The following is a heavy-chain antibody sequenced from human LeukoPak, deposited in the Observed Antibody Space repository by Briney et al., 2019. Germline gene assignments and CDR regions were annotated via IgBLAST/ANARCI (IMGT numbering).Heavy chain of an antibody. CDR1: GLSFSNYA. V-gene: IGHV3-30-3*01. CDR3: ARDRGGSYSAIDY. CDR2: ISSDGSNK. Sequence: GGSLRLSCAAPGLSFSNYAMNWVRRAPGKGLEWVAVISSDGSNKFYADSVKGRFTVTRDNSKNTLFLQMNSLRAEDTAVYYCARDRGGSYSAIDYWGQGTLVTVSS. D-gene: IGHD2-15*01. J-gene: IGHJ4*02.